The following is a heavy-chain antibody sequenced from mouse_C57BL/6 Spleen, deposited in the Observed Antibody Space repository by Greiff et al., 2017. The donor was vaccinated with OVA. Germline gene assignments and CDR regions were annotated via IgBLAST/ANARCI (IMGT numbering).Heavy chain of an antibody. CDR1: GYAFTNYL. CDR2: INPGSGGT. Sequence: VQLQQSGAELVRPGTSVKVSCKASGYAFTNYLIEWVKQRPGQGLEWIGVINPGSGGTNYNEKFKGKATLTADKSSSTAYMQLSSLTSEDSAVYFCAREYDGYSWFAYWGQGTLVTVSA. D-gene: IGHD2-3*01. CDR3: AREYDGYSWFAY. J-gene: IGHJ3*01. V-gene: IGHV1-54*01.